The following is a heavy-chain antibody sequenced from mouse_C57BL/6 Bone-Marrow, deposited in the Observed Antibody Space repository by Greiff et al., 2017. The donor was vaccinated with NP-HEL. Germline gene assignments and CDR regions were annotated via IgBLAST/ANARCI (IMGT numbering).Heavy chain of an antibody. J-gene: IGHJ4*01. CDR3: ARVYYSYDGDAMDY. CDR2: IDPSDSEP. D-gene: IGHD2-12*01. Sequence: QVQLQQPGAELVRPGSAGRLSCAASGYTFTSYWMHWVKQRPIQGLEWIGNIDPSDSEPHYNQKFKDKATLTVDKSSSTAYMQLSSLTSEDSAVYNCARVYYSYDGDAMDYWGQGTSVTVSS. V-gene: IGHV1-52*01. CDR1: GYTFTSYW.